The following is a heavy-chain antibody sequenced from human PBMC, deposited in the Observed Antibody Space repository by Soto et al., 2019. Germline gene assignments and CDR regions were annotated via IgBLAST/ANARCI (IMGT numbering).Heavy chain of an antibody. V-gene: IGHV3-30*18. CDR2: ISHDGNKE. D-gene: IGHD2-21*01. Sequence: HPGGSLRLSCAASGFTFSNYGIHWVRQAPGKGLEWVAVISHDGNKEYYADSVKGRFTVSRDNSKKTVYLQMNSLRAEDTAMYYCAKVAPTISMLWGIDPWGPGTLLTVSS. CDR3: AKVAPTISMLWGIDP. J-gene: IGHJ5*02. CDR1: GFTFSNYG.